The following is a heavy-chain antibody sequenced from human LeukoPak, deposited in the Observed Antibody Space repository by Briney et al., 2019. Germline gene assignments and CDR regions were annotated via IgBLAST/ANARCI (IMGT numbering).Heavy chain of an antibody. J-gene: IGHJ4*02. CDR2: ISSSSVYR. Sequence: PGGSLRLSCAASGFSFSTYNMNWVRQAPGKGLEWVSSISSSSVYRYDADSVKGRFTISRDNAKNPLYLDMNSLRVEHTAVYYCARVGGISSPNDYWGQGTLVTVSS. D-gene: IGHD6-6*01. CDR1: GFSFSTYN. V-gene: IGHV3-21*01. CDR3: ARVGGISSPNDY.